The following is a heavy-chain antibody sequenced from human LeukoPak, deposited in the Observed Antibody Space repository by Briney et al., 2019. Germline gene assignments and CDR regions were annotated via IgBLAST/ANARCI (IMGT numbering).Heavy chain of an antibody. CDR3: ARERVGYFLEWLFDY. J-gene: IGHJ4*02. V-gene: IGHV4-59*01. D-gene: IGHD3-3*01. Sequence: SETLSLTCIISGGSIRGYFWSWIRQPPGKGLEWIGYISDSGSTNYNASLKSRVTTSIDTSKNQFSLKLTSVTAADTAVYYCARERVGYFLEWLFDYWGQGTLVTVSS. CDR1: GGSIRGYF. CDR2: ISDSGST.